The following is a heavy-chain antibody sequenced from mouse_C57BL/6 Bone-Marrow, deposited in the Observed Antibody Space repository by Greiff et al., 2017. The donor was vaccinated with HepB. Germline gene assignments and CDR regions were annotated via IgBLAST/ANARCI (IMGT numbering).Heavy chain of an antibody. CDR1: GYTFTDYN. J-gene: IGHJ1*03. D-gene: IGHD1-1*01. V-gene: IGHV1-22*01. CDR2: INPNNGGT. CDR3: ARYAYGSSYGYFDV. Sequence: EVKVVESGPELVKPGASVKMSCKASGYTFTDYNMHWVKQSHGKSLEWIGYINPNNGGTSYNQKFKGKATLTVNKSSSTAYMELRSLTSEDSAVYYCARYAYGSSYGYFDVWGTGTTVTVSS.